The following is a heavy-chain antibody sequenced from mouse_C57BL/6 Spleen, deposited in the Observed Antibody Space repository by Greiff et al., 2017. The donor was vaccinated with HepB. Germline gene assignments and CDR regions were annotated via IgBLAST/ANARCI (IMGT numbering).Heavy chain of an antibody. CDR1: GFSLTSYG. D-gene: IGHD3-1*01. CDR3: ARGRPFYARGYFDG. CDR2: IWSGGST. J-gene: IGHJ1*03. Sequence: QVQLQQSGPGLVQPSQSLSITCTVSGFSLTSYGVPWVRQSPGKGLEWLGVIWSGGSTDYNAAFISRLSISKDNSKSQVFFKMNSLQADDTAIYYWARGRPFYARGYFDGGGTGTTGTVSS. V-gene: IGHV2-2*01.